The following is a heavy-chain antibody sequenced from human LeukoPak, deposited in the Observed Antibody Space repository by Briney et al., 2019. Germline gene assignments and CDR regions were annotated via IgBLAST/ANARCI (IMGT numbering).Heavy chain of an antibody. CDR1: AFSLNAYN. V-gene: IGHV3-21*01. CDR3: ARDLSGSYYFDY. J-gene: IGHJ4*02. D-gene: IGHD1-26*01. CDR2: ISYTGTYI. Sequence: GGSLRLSCAASAFSLNAYNMNWVRQAPGKGLEWVSSISYTGTYIYYADSVKGRFTISRDNAKNSLYLQMNSLRAEDTAVYYCARDLSGSYYFDYWGQGTLVTVSS.